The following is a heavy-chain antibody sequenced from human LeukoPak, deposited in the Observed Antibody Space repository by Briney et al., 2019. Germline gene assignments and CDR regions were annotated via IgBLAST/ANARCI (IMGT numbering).Heavy chain of an antibody. CDR3: ARRLSSSWNDAFDI. CDR2: IYYSGSI. Sequence: SETLSLTCTVSGGSISSSSYYWGWIRQPPGKGLEWIGSIYYSGSIYYNPSLKSRVTISVDTSKNQSSLKLSSVTAADTAVYYCARRLSSSWNDAFDIWGQGTMVTVSS. CDR1: GGSISSSSYY. D-gene: IGHD6-13*01. J-gene: IGHJ3*02. V-gene: IGHV4-39*01.